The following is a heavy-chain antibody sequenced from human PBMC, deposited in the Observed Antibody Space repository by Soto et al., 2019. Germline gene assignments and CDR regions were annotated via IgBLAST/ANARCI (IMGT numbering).Heavy chain of an antibody. Sequence: GGSLRLSCAASGFTVSSHYMSWVRQTPGKGLEWVSILYASDSTFYADSVEGRFTISRDNSKNTVYLQLNSLRAEDTAVYYCAKDYGSSRYFFDYWGQGTLVTVSS. CDR3: AKDYGSSRYFFDY. CDR1: GFTVSSHY. V-gene: IGHV3-53*01. CDR2: LYASDST. D-gene: IGHD6-19*01. J-gene: IGHJ4*02.